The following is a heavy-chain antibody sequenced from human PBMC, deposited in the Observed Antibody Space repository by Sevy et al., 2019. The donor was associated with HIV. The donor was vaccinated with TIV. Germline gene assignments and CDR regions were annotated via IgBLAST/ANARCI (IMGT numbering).Heavy chain of an antibody. Sequence: GGSLRLSCAASGFTFSSYWMSWVRQAPGKGLEWVANIKQDGSEKYYVDSVKGRFTISRDNAKNSLYLQMYSLRAEDTAVYYCAREWGGGYDFWSGYYTAFDIWGQGTMVTVSS. D-gene: IGHD3-3*01. J-gene: IGHJ3*02. CDR1: GFTFSSYW. CDR3: AREWGGGYDFWSGYYTAFDI. CDR2: IKQDGSEK. V-gene: IGHV3-7*03.